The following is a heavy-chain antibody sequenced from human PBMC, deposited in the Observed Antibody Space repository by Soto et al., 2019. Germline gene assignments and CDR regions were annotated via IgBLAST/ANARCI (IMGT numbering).Heavy chain of an antibody. CDR2: INAFKGTT. Sequence: QVQLVQSGAEVRKPGASVKVSCKASVYTFTSYGISWVRQAPGQGLEWMGWINAFKGTTNYAQNLQDRVTMTTDTSTSRAYMELRSLRSDDPAVYYFAIGALRYFDYWGQGTLITVSS. V-gene: IGHV1-18*01. CDR3: AIGALRYFDY. CDR1: VYTFTSYG. J-gene: IGHJ4*02. D-gene: IGHD4-17*01.